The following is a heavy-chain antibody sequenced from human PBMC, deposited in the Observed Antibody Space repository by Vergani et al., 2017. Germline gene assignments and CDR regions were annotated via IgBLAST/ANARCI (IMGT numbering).Heavy chain of an antibody. CDR2: LRYDGSNE. CDR1: GFSFSTYG. V-gene: IGHV3-30*02. CDR3: ANSYCSSLSCYAFYGMEV. Sequence: QVQLVESGGGVVQPGGSLRLSCPASGFSFSTYGMHWVRQAPGRGLEWVAFLRYDGSNEYYGDAVKGRFIISRDNSKNMLSLEMHSLRPEDTAVYYCANSYCSSLSCYAFYGMEVWGQGTTVTVSS. D-gene: IGHD2-2*01. J-gene: IGHJ6*02.